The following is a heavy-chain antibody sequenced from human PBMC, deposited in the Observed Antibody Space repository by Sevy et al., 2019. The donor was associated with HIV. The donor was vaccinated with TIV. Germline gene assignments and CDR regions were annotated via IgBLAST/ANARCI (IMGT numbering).Heavy chain of an antibody. D-gene: IGHD3-22*01. CDR1: GFTFSSYS. J-gene: IGHJ4*02. V-gene: IGHV3-48*01. Sequence: GGSLRLSCAASGFTFSSYSMNWVRQAPGKGLEWVSHISSSSSTIYYADSVKGRFTISRDNAKNSLYLQKNSLRAKDTAVYYCARDFVPYYYVSSGYYYLYWGQGTLVTVSS. CDR3: ARDFVPYYYVSSGYYYLY. CDR2: ISSSSSTI.